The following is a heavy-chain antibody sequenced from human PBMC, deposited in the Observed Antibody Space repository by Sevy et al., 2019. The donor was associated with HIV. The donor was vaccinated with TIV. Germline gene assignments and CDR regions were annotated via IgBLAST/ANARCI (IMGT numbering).Heavy chain of an antibody. Sequence: SVKVSCKASGGTFSSYAISWVRQAPGQGLEWMGGIIPIFGTANYAQKFQGRVTITADESTSTAYMELSSLRSEDTAVYYCARDWGYGAVAHYYFDYWGQGTLVTVSS. CDR1: GGTFSSYA. CDR2: IIPIFGTA. CDR3: ARDWGYGAVAHYYFDY. V-gene: IGHV1-69*13. D-gene: IGHD6-19*01. J-gene: IGHJ4*02.